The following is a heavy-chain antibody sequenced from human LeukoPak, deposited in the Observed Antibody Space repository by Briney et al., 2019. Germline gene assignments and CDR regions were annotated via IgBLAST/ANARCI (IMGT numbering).Heavy chain of an antibody. CDR3: ARDPSWQLAPYYFDY. J-gene: IGHJ4*02. CDR2: ISYDGSNK. V-gene: IGHV3-30-3*01. D-gene: IGHD6-6*01. CDR1: GFTFSSYA. Sequence: GGSLRLSCAASGFTFSSYAMHWVRQAPGKGLEWVAVISYDGSNKYYADSVKGRFTISRDNSKNTLYLQMNSLRAEDTAVYYCARDPSWQLAPYYFDYWGQGTLVTVSS.